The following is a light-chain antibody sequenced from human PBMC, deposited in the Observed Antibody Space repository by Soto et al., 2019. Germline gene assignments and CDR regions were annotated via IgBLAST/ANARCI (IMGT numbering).Light chain of an antibody. CDR2: DAS. Sequence: EIVLTQSPATLSLSPGERATLSCRASQSVSSYLAWYQQKPGQAPRLLIYDASIRATGIPARFSGSGSGTDFTLTISSLEPEDFAVYYCQQRSDWPRGTFGQGTKLEIK. CDR1: QSVSSY. J-gene: IGKJ2*01. CDR3: QQRSDWPRGT. V-gene: IGKV3-11*01.